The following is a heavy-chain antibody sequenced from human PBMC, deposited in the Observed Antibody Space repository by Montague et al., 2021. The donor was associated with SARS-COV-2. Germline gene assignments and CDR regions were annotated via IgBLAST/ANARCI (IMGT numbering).Heavy chain of an antibody. CDR2: ISYTGST. Sequence: SETLSLTCTVSGGSISRSTSSWAWIRQPPGKGLEWIGSISYTGSTYYNPSLKSPVTISIDTSKNQFSLKMTSVTAADTATYYCASGIYPSGSYYNRYYYGSNIWGPGTTVIVSS. CDR1: GGSISRSTSS. J-gene: IGHJ6*02. V-gene: IGHV4-39*07. D-gene: IGHD3-10*01. CDR3: ASGIYPSGSYYNRYYYGSNI.